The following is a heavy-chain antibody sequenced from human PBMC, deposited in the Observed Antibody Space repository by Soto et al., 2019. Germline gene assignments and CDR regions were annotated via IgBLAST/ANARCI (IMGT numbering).Heavy chain of an antibody. D-gene: IGHD1-7*01. V-gene: IGHV1-69*13. Sequence: GASVKVSCKASGGTFSSYAISWLRQSPGQGLEWMGGIIPIFGTANYAQKFQGRVTITADESTSTAYMELSSLRSEDTAVYYCARQQLELREDGYYYGMDVWGQGTTVTVSS. CDR1: GGTFSSYA. CDR2: IIPIFGTA. CDR3: ARQQLELREDGYYYGMDV. J-gene: IGHJ6*02.